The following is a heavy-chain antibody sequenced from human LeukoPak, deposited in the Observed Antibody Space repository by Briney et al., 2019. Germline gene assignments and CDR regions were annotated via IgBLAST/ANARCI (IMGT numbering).Heavy chain of an antibody. J-gene: IGHJ4*02. CDR2: ISHRGSS. D-gene: IGHD6-13*01. Sequence: SETLSLTCGVSGYSISSDHFWGWIRQPPGKGLEWIGTISHRGSSDYNPSLKSRVTISLNTSKNQFSLNLTSVRAADTAVYYCTRGRDSSGWYVVFDYWGQGALVTVSP. V-gene: IGHV4-38-2*01. CDR3: TRGRDSSGWYVVFDY. CDR1: GYSISSDHF.